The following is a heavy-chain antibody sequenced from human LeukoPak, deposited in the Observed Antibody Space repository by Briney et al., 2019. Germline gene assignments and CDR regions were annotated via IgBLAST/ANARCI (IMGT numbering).Heavy chain of an antibody. D-gene: IGHD6-19*01. CDR2: IYSGGSA. J-gene: IGHJ4*02. Sequence: PSETLSLTCTVSGGSISDYYWSWIRQPAGKGLEWIGRIYSGGSASYNLSLKSRVTMSLDTSRNQFSLKLSSVTAADTAVYYCARDSAGSDYWGQGTLVTVSS. CDR1: GGSISDYY. CDR3: ARDSAGSDY. V-gene: IGHV4-4*07.